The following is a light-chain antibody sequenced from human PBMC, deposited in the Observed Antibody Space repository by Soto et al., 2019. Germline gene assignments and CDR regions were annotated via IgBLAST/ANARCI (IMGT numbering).Light chain of an antibody. CDR2: KAS. Sequence: DIQMTQSPSTLSASVGDRVTITCRASQSISSWLAWYQQKPGKAPKLLIYKASSLESGVPSRFSGSGSGTEFTLTSSSLQPDDVATYYWQQYNSYWTFGQGTKVEIK. J-gene: IGKJ1*01. CDR3: QQYNSYWT. CDR1: QSISSW. V-gene: IGKV1-5*03.